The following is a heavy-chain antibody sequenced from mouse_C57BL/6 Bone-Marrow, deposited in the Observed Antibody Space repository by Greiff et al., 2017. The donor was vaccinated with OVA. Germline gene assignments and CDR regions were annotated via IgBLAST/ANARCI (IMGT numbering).Heavy chain of an antibody. CDR1: GYTFTSYW. Sequence: QVQLQQPGAELVKPGASVKLSCKASGYTFTSYWMHWVKQRPGQGLEWIGMIHPNSGSTNYNEKFKSKATLTVDKSSSTAYMQLSSLTSEDAAVYYCARGWLLRGWADWGQGTLVTVSA. V-gene: IGHV1-64*01. D-gene: IGHD2-3*01. CDR3: ARGWLLRGWAD. CDR2: IHPNSGST. J-gene: IGHJ3*01.